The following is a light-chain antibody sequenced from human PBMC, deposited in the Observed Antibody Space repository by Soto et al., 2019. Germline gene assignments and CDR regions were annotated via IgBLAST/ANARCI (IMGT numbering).Light chain of an antibody. CDR1: SSDVGTYNL. CDR2: EGN. CDR3: CSYAPSRTLL. Sequence: QSVLTQPASVSGSPGGSITISCTGTSSDVGTYNLLTWYQQHPGRVPKLILYEGNKRPSGVSSRFSASKSGNTASLTISGLQAEDEADYFCCSYAPSRTLLFGGGTKLTVL. V-gene: IGLV2-23*01. J-gene: IGLJ2*01.